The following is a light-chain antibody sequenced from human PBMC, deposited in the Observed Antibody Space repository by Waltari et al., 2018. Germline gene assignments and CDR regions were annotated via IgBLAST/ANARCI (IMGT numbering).Light chain of an antibody. V-gene: IGKV3-20*01. CDR1: QSVSSNY. J-gene: IGKJ1*01. CDR3: QQYGTSPRT. CDR2: GAS. Sequence: EIVLTQSPGTLSLSPGERASLSCRTSQSVSSNYLAWYQQRPGQAPRLLIYGASSRAIGIPDRFSGSGSGTDFTLTISRLEPEDFAVYYWQQYGTSPRTFGQGTKVEIK.